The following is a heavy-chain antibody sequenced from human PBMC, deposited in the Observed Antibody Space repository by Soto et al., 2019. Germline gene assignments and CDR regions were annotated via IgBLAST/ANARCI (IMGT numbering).Heavy chain of an antibody. Sequence: GGSLRLSCAASGFSFGSYALSWVRQAPGKGLEWVSTISGSDGKTFYADSAKGRFTISRDNSKNTLYLQMNSLRAEDTAVYYCAKERATSPPWFDPWGQGTLVTVSS. D-gene: IGHD2-2*01. CDR1: GFSFGSYA. CDR2: ISGSDGKT. V-gene: IGHV3-23*01. CDR3: AKERATSPPWFDP. J-gene: IGHJ5*02.